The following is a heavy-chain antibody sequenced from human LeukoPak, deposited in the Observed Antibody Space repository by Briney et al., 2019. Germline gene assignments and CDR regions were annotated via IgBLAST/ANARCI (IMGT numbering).Heavy chain of an antibody. CDR1: GFTFSSYW. J-gene: IGHJ4*02. CDR3: TSEEYDSPGGY. D-gene: IGHD3-22*01. Sequence: GGSLRLSCAASGFTFSSYWMSWVRQAPGKGLEWVSVIYSSDNSYYADSVKGRFTISRDKSKNTLYLQMNNLRAEDTAVYYCTSEEYDSPGGYWGQGTLVTVSS. CDR2: IYSSDNS. V-gene: IGHV3-53*01.